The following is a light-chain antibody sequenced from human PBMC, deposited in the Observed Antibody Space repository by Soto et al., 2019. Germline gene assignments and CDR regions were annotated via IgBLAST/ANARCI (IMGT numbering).Light chain of an antibody. CDR3: QQYDSYSWT. CDR2: DAS. Sequence: IQMTQSPSTLSASLGDRVTITCRASQSISSWLAWYQQKPGKAPKLLIYDASRLESGVPARFSGSGSGTEFTLTISRLQPDDFASYYCQQYDSYSWTFGQGTKVDI. J-gene: IGKJ1*01. CDR1: QSISSW. V-gene: IGKV1-5*01.